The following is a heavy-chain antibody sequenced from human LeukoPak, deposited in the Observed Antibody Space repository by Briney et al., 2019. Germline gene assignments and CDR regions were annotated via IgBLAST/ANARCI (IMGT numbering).Heavy chain of an antibody. D-gene: IGHD3-3*01. CDR3: ARSQYYDFWSGYFGEYYYYMDV. CDR2: IYTSGST. Sequence: PSETLSLTCAVSGGSISSYYWSWIRQPPGKGLEWIGRIYTSGSTNYNPSLKSRVTMSVDTSKNQFSLKLSSVTAADTAVYYCARSQYYDFWSGYFGEYYYYMDVWGKGTTVTVSS. CDR1: GGSISSYY. J-gene: IGHJ6*03. V-gene: IGHV4-4*07.